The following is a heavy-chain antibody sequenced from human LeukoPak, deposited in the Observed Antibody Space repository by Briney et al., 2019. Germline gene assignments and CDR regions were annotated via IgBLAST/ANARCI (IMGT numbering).Heavy chain of an antibody. J-gene: IGHJ5*02. V-gene: IGHV3-23*01. CDR3: AKDMVAAANWFDP. CDR1: GFTFSSYA. Sequence: GGCLRLSCAASGFTFSSYAMNWVRQAPGKGLEWVSTILSGGSTYYADSVKGRFTISRDTSKNTLYLQMNSLRPEDTAVYYCAKDMVAAANWFDPWGQGTLVTVSS. D-gene: IGHD6-13*01. CDR2: ILSGGST.